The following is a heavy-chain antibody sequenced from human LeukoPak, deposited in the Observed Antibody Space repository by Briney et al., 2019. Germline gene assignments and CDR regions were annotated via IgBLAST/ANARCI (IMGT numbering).Heavy chain of an antibody. CDR3: ARGPYSGSYYVNYFDY. Sequence: PSETLSLTCTVSGGPIYSYYWSWIRQPPGKGLEWIGYIYYSGSTNYNPSLKSRVTISVDTSKNQFSLKLSSVTAADTAVYYCARGPYSGSYYVNYFDYWGQGTLVTVSS. D-gene: IGHD1-26*01. CDR2: IYYSGST. J-gene: IGHJ4*02. CDR1: GGPIYSYY. V-gene: IGHV4-59*01.